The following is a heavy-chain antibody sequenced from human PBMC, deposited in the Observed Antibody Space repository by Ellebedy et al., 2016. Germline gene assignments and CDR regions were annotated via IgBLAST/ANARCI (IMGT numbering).Heavy chain of an antibody. CDR2: ISFDGSTK. CDR1: GITFSNYA. D-gene: IGHD5-24*01. V-gene: IGHV3-30-3*01. Sequence: GESLKISXAASGITFSNYAMHWVRQAPGKGLEWVAVISFDGSTKYYTDFVKGRFTISRDNSKNTVYLQMDSLRAEDTAVYYCARRYVEMAPPSQDAFYIWGQGTMVNVSS. CDR3: ARRYVEMAPPSQDAFYI. J-gene: IGHJ3*02.